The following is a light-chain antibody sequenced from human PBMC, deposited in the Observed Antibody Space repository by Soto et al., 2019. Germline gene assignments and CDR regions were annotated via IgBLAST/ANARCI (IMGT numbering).Light chain of an antibody. CDR3: QQYKRWPLT. Sequence: EIEMTQSPATLSVSPGERATLTCWASQSVNTRLAWYQHKPGQAPRRLVYGASTRATGTPSRFSGSGSGTEFSLTNSSLQSEDLAVYYCQQYKRWPLTFGGGTKVEIK. CDR2: GAS. CDR1: QSVNTR. J-gene: IGKJ4*01. V-gene: IGKV3-15*01.